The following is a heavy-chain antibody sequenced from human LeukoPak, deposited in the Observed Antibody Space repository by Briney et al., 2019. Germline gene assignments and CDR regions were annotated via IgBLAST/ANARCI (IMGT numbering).Heavy chain of an antibody. D-gene: IGHD2-2*01. CDR2: ISGSGGST. J-gene: IGHJ5*02. CDR1: GFTFSSYA. Sequence: GGSLRLSCAASGFTFSSYAMSWVRQAPGKGLEWVSAISGSGGSTYYADSVKGRFTISRDNSKNTLYLQMNSLRAEDTAVYYCAKDFIVVVPAATNWFDPWGQGTLVTVSS. CDR3: AKDFIVVVPAATNWFDP. V-gene: IGHV3-23*01.